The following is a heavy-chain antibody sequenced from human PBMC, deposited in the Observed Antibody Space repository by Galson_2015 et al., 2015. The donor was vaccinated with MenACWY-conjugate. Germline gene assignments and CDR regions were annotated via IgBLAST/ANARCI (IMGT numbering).Heavy chain of an antibody. J-gene: IGHJ4*02. Sequence: SLRLSCAASGFTFSNYAMTWVRQAPGKGLEWVSSINNRGSATYYVDSVKGRCTISRDNSKNTLFLQMNSLRAEDTALYYCANPISSDYDFMTGDSWGQGTLVTVSS. V-gene: IGHV3-23*01. D-gene: IGHD3-3*01. CDR1: GFTFSNYA. CDR2: INNRGSAT. CDR3: ANPISSDYDFMTGDS.